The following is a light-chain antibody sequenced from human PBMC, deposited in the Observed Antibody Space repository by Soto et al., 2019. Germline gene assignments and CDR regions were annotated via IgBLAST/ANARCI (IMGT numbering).Light chain of an antibody. CDR2: GAS. J-gene: IGKJ4*01. CDR1: QSVGGN. Sequence: EIVMTQSPATLSVSPGEGATLSCWASQSVGGNLAWYQQKPGQAPRLLIYGASTRATGIPARFSGSGSGTEFTLTISSLQSEDFAVYYCQQYNKWPLTFSGGTKVEIK. CDR3: QQYNKWPLT. V-gene: IGKV3-15*01.